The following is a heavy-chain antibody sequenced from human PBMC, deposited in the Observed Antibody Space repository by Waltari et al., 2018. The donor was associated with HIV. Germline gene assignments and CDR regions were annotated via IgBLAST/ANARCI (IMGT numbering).Heavy chain of an antibody. CDR2: INSDGSST. V-gene: IGHV3-74*01. J-gene: IGHJ6*02. CDR1: GFTFSSYW. CDR3: ARGGYCSSAVCYASRYYFIMDV. Sequence: EVQLVESGGGLIQPGGSLRLSCAAAGFTFSSYWMHWVRQAPGKGLVCVSRINSDGSSTTYADSVRGRFTISRDNAKITLYLQMNSLGAEDTAEYFCARGGYCSSAVCYASRYYFIMDVWGQGTTVTVSS. D-gene: IGHD2-2*01.